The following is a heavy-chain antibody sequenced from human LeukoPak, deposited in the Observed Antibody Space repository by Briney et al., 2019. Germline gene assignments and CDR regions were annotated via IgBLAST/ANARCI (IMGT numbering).Heavy chain of an antibody. Sequence: ASVKVSCKASGYTFTGYYMHWVRQAPGQGLEWMGWINPNSGGTNYAQKFQGRVTMTRDTSISIAYMELSRLRSDDTAVYYCARERVAIFGVAGAAFDYWGQGTLVTVSS. CDR1: GYTFTGYY. CDR3: ARERVAIFGVAGAAFDY. J-gene: IGHJ4*02. CDR2: INPNSGGT. V-gene: IGHV1-2*02. D-gene: IGHD3-3*01.